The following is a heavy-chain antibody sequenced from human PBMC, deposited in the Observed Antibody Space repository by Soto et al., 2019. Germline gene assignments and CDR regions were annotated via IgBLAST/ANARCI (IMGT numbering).Heavy chain of an antibody. CDR3: VREVDMYYYDSSGYTPAYFDS. Sequence: SVKVSCKASGGTFSSYAISCVRQAPGQGLEWMGGIIPIFGTANYAQKFQGRVTITADESTSTAYMELSSLRSEDTAVYYCVREVDMYYYDSSGYTPAYFDSWGQGTLVTVSS. CDR2: IIPIFGTA. D-gene: IGHD3-22*01. CDR1: GGTFSSYA. J-gene: IGHJ4*02. V-gene: IGHV1-69*13.